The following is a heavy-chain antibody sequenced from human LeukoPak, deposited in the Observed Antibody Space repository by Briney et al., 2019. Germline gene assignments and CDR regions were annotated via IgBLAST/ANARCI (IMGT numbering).Heavy chain of an antibody. D-gene: IGHD6-19*01. CDR3: AKAASSGWYWGGFDP. J-gene: IGHJ5*02. CDR2: ISYDGSNK. Sequence: GGSLRLSCAASGFTFSSYGMHWVRQAPGKGLEWVAVISYDGSNKYYADSVKGRFTIPRDNSKNTLYLQMNSLRAEDTAVYYCAKAASSGWYWGGFDPWGQGTLVTVSS. V-gene: IGHV3-30*18. CDR1: GFTFSSYG.